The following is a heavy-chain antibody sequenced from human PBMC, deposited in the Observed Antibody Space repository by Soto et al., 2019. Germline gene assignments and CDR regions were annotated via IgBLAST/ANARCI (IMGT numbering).Heavy chain of an antibody. D-gene: IGHD3-22*01. Sequence: SETLSLTCTVSGGSISSRTYYWGWIRQPPGKGPEWIASIYYNGNDFYNPSLNSRVTISVDTSNNQFSLKLRSVIAADTAVYYCARQTKDYYDTSGYYLNWGQGTLVTVSS. J-gene: IGHJ4*02. V-gene: IGHV4-39*01. CDR1: GGSISSRTYY. CDR3: ARQTKDYYDTSGYYLN. CDR2: IYYNGND.